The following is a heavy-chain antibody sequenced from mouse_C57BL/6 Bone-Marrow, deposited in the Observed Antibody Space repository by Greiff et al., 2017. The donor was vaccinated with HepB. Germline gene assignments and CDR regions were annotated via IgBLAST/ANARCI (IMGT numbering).Heavy chain of an antibody. CDR3: VRHGNYFFYAMDY. CDR1: GFSFNTYA. J-gene: IGHJ4*01. V-gene: IGHV10-1*01. CDR2: IRSKSNNYAT. D-gene: IGHD2-1*01. Sequence: EAGGGLVQPKGSLKLSCAASGFSFNTYAMNWVRQAPGKGLEWVARIRSKSNNYATYYADSVKDRFTISRDDSESMLYLQMNNLKTEDTAMYYCVRHGNYFFYAMDYWGQGTSVTVSS.